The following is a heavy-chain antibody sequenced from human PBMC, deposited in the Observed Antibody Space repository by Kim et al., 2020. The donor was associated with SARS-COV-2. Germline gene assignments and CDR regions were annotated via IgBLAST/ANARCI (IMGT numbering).Heavy chain of an antibody. CDR1: GGSFSGYY. Sequence: SETLSLTCAVYGGSFSGYYWSWIRQPPGKGLEWIGEINHSGSTNYNPSLKSRVTISVDTSKNQFSLKLSSVTAADTAVYYCAIYYDSSEHAFDIWAQGTMVTVSS. D-gene: IGHD3-22*01. V-gene: IGHV4-34*01. J-gene: IGHJ3*02. CDR2: INHSGST. CDR3: AIYYDSSEHAFDI.